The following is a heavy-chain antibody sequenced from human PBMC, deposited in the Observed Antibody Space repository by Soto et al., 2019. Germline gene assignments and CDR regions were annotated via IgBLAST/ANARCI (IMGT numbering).Heavy chain of an antibody. CDR2: ISYDGSNK. D-gene: IGHD2-21*02. CDR3: ARVVNPQAYCGGDCYFDY. J-gene: IGHJ4*02. CDR1: GFTFNAYA. V-gene: IGHV3-30-3*01. Sequence: QVQLVESGGGVVQPGRSLRLSCAASGFTFNAYAVHWVRQAPGKGLEWVAVISYDGSNKYYADSVKGRFTISRDNSKNTLYLQMNSLRAEDTAVYSCARVVNPQAYCGGDCYFDYWGQGTLVTVSS.